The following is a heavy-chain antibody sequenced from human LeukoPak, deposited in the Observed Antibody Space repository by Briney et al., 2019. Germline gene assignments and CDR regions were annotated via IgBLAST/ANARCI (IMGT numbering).Heavy chain of an antibody. J-gene: IGHJ4*02. CDR2: ISPNSGAT. CDR3: ARLGGGSSWSNFDF. D-gene: IGHD6-13*01. V-gene: IGHV1-2*02. Sequence: ASVKVSCKASGYTFTGYYMHWVRQAPGQGLEWMGWISPNSGATNYAQNFQARVTMTGDTSTSTAYMELSSLRSDDTAVYYCARLGGGSSWSNFDFWGQGTLVTVSS. CDR1: GYTFTGYY.